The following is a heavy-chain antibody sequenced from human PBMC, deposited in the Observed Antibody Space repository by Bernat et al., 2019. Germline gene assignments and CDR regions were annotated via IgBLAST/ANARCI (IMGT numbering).Heavy chain of an antibody. V-gene: IGHV3-23*01. J-gene: IGHJ3*02. D-gene: IGHD2-2*01. CDR1: GFTFSSYA. CDR3: AKDRLGYCSSTSCYLDAFDI. Sequence: EVQLLESGGGLVQPGGSLSLSCAASGFTFSSYAMSWVRQAPGKGLAWVSAISGSGGSTYYADSVKGRFTISRDNSKDTLYLQMNSLRAEDTAVYYCAKDRLGYCSSTSCYLDAFDIWGQGTMVTVSS. CDR2: ISGSGGST.